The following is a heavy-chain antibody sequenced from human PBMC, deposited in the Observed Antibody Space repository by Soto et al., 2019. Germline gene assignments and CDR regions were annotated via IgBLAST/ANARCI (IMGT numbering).Heavy chain of an antibody. CDR1: GFTFSSHG. CDR3: VRRGNWKVLDH. Sequence: QVQLVESGGGVVQPGTSLRLSCAASGFTFSSHGMPWVRQAPGKGPEWVAVIWYDGSNKYYADSVRGRFTVARDNAKNTLYFQMNSLRVEDTAVYRCVRRGNWKVLDHWGQGTLVTVSS. D-gene: IGHD3-16*01. J-gene: IGHJ4*02. CDR2: IWYDGSNK. V-gene: IGHV3-33*01.